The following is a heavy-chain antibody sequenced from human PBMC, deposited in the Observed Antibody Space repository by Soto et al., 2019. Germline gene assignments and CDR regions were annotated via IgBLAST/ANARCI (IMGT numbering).Heavy chain of an antibody. J-gene: IGHJ4*02. D-gene: IGHD6-13*01. Sequence: EVQLLESGGGLVQPGGSLRLSCAASGFTFSSYAMSWLRQAPGTGLEWVSAISGSGGSTYYADSVKGRFTISRDNSKNTLYLQMNSLRAEDTAVYDCAKENGYSSSWFEFDYWGQGTLVTVSS. CDR3: AKENGYSSSWFEFDY. CDR1: GFTFSSYA. CDR2: ISGSGGST. V-gene: IGHV3-23*01.